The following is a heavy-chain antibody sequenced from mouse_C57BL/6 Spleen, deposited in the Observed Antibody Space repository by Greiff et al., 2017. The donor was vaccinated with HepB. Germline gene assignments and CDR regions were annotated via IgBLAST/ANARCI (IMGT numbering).Heavy chain of an antibody. CDR1: GFTFSDYY. D-gene: IGHD1-1*01. CDR3: ARGGSSISYYYAMDY. J-gene: IGHJ4*01. V-gene: IGHV5-16*01. CDR2: INYDGSST. Sequence: EVRLVESEGGLVQPGSSMKLSCTASGFTFSDYYMAWVRQVPEKGLEWVANINYDGSSTYYLDSLKSRFIISRDNAKNILYLQMSSLKSEDTATYYCARGGSSISYYYAMDYWGQGTSVTVSS.